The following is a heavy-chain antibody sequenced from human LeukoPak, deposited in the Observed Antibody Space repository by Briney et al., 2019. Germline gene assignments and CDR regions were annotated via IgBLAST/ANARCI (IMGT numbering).Heavy chain of an antibody. V-gene: IGHV3-11*01. Sequence: PGGSLRLSCAASGFTFSDYYMSWIRQAPGKGLEWVSYISSSGSTIYYADSVKGRCTIPRDNAKNSLYLKMNSLRAEDTAVYYCARESLGYYYGSPAFDIWGQGTMVTVSS. CDR2: ISSSGSTI. J-gene: IGHJ3*02. CDR3: ARESLGYYYGSPAFDI. D-gene: IGHD3-10*01. CDR1: GFTFSDYY.